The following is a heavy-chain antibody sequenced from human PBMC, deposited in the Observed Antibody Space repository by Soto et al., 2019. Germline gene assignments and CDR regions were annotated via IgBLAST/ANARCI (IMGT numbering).Heavy chain of an antibody. CDR1: GFTFSSYA. J-gene: IGHJ4*02. V-gene: IGHV3-23*01. CDR3: AKAFVLPVYFDY. Sequence: GGSLRLSCAASGFTFSSYAMSWVRQAPGKGLEWVSTISGSGSSTYYADSVKGRFTISRDNSKNTLYLQMNSLRAEDTAVYYCAKAFVLPVYFDYWGQGTLVTVSS. CDR2: ISGSGSST.